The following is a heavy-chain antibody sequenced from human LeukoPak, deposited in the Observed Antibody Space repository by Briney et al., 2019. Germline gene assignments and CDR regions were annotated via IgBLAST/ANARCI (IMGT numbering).Heavy chain of an antibody. CDR3: ARALYDILTGYYRHTASWYFDL. CDR1: GFTFSSYW. J-gene: IGHJ2*01. D-gene: IGHD3-9*01. V-gene: IGHV3-21*01. CDR2: ISSSSSYI. Sequence: GGSLRLSCAASGFTFSSYWMNWVRQAPGKGLEWVSSISSSSSYIYYADSVKGRFTISRDNAKNSLYLQMNSLRAEDTAVYYCARALYDILTGYYRHTASWYFDLWGRGTLVTVSS.